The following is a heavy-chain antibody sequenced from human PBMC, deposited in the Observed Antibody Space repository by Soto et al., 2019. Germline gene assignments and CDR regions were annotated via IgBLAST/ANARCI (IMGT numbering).Heavy chain of an antibody. J-gene: IGHJ4*02. CDR3: AKVRAAREQIPLDY. Sequence: GGSLRLSCAASGFTFSSYGMHWVRQAPGKGLEWVAVISYDGSNKYYADSVKGRFTISRDNSKNTLYLQMNSLRAEDTAVYYCAKVRAAREQIPLDYWGQGTLVTVSS. CDR1: GFTFSSYG. D-gene: IGHD6-6*01. CDR2: ISYDGSNK. V-gene: IGHV3-30*18.